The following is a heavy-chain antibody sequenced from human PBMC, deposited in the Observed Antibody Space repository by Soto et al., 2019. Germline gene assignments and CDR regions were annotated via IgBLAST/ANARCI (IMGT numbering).Heavy chain of an antibody. CDR1: GYTFTNYH. CDR2: INPGRGST. D-gene: IGHD1-1*01. J-gene: IGHJ4*02. CDR3: ARISNSLPDY. V-gene: IGHV1-46*01. Sequence: QVQLVQSGAEVKKPGASVKVSCKASGYTFTNYHIHWVRLAPGQGLEWMGIINPGRGSTTYAHKFQGRVTMTRDTSTSTVYMELDSLRSDDTAVYFCARISNSLPDYWGQGTLVTVSS.